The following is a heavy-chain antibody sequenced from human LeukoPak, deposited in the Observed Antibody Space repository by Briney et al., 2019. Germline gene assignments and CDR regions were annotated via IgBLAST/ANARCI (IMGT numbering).Heavy chain of an antibody. J-gene: IGHJ3*02. D-gene: IGHD6-19*01. V-gene: IGHV3-53*01. CDR3: ASPSSGQSFDI. CDR2: INSGGST. Sequence: PGGSLRLSCAASGFTVSSNYMSWVRQAPGKGLEWVSIINSGGSTYYADSVKGRFTIARDNSKNTLYLQMNSLTAEDTAVYYCASPSSGQSFDIWGHGTMVTVSS. CDR1: GFTVSSNY.